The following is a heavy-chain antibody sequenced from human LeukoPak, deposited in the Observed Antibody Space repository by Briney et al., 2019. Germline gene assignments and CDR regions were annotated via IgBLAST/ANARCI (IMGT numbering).Heavy chain of an antibody. Sequence: GGSLRLSCAASGLIFSNYAMNWVRQTPGKGLEWVSAISGGSGYTHDTDSVKGRFTISRDNAKNTMYLQMNSLRAEDTAIYYCAKARGTSGWFFDYWGQGTLVTVSS. J-gene: IGHJ4*02. CDR2: ISGGSGYT. V-gene: IGHV3-23*01. D-gene: IGHD6-19*01. CDR3: AKARGTSGWFFDY. CDR1: GLIFSNYA.